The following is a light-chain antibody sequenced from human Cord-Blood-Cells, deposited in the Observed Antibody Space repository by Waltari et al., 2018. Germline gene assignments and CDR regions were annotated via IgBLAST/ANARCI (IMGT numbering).Light chain of an antibody. CDR1: QSIGSY. V-gene: IGKV1-39*01. CDR3: SQSYSTAYT. Sequence: DIQMTQPPSSLSASVGDRVTITCRASQSIGSYLNRYQQKPGKPPKLPIYAAASSQSGVPSRFSGSGSGTDFALPISSLQPEDFATYYCSQSYSTAYTLGQGTKLEIK. CDR2: AAA. J-gene: IGKJ2*01.